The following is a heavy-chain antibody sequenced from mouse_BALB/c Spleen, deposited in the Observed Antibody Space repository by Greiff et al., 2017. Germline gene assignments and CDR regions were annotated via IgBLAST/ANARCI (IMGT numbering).Heavy chain of an antibody. J-gene: IGHJ4*01. CDR2: IWAGGST. CDR3: ARAPPSTFYAMDY. CDR1: GFSLTSYG. V-gene: IGHV2-9*02. Sequence: VKLVESGPGLVAPSQSLSITCTVSGFSLTSYGVHWVRQPPGKGLEWLGVIWAGGSTNYNSALMSRLSISKDNSKSQVFLKMNSLQTDDTAMYYCARAPPSTFYAMDYWGQGTSGTVSS. D-gene: IGHD5-1*01.